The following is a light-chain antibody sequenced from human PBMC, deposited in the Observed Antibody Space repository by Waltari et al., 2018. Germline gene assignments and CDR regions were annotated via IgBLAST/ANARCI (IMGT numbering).Light chain of an antibody. V-gene: IGKV3-20*01. CDR1: QRVGRT. Sequence: EIVLTQSPGPLSLSPGETATLSCMASQRVGRTLPWYQQKPGQAPRLLIYAASTRATGIPDRFSGSGSGTDFRLTISRLEPEDFAVYYCQHYVRLPVTFGQGTTVELK. CDR3: QHYVRLPVT. J-gene: IGKJ1*01. CDR2: AAS.